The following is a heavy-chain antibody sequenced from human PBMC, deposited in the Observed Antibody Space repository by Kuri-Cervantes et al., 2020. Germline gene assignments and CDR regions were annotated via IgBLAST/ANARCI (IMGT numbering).Heavy chain of an antibody. CDR1: GYTLTELS. CDR2: FDPEDGET. D-gene: IGHD1-7*01. CDR3: ATQGGELLYAFDI. J-gene: IGHJ3*02. V-gene: IGHV1-24*01. Sequence: GGSLRLSCKVSGYTLTELSMHWVRQAPGKGLEWMGGFDPEDGETVYAQKFQGRVTMTEDTSTDAAYMELSSLRSEDTAMYYCATQGGELLYAFDIWGQGTMVTVSS.